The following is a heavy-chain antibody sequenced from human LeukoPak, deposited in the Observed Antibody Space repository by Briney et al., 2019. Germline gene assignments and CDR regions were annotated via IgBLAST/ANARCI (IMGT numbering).Heavy chain of an antibody. Sequence: SETLSLTCAVYGGSFSSYYWSWIRQSPGKGREWIAEINHRGDANYNASVKSRVTISVDTSKNQFSLKLTSLTAADTVVYLCARGPTISETGYFDSWGQGTLVTVSS. J-gene: IGHJ4*03. V-gene: IGHV4-34*01. CDR2: INHRGDA. CDR1: GGSFSSYY. D-gene: IGHD1-1*01. CDR3: ARGPTISETGYFDS.